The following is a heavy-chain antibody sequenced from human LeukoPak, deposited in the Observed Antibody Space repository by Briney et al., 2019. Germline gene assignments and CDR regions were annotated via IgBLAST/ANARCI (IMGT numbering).Heavy chain of an antibody. CDR3: ARDSPEYTYNYGGAFKY. CDR2: IYTSGYT. CDR1: GGSINSGNYY. J-gene: IGHJ4*02. D-gene: IGHD3-16*01. Sequence: SETLSLTCTVSGGSINSGNYYWSWIRQPAGKGLDWMGRIYTSGYTDYNPSFKSRVTISLDASKNQFSLKLTSVTAADTAMYYCARDSPEYTYNYGGAFKYWGQGTLVTVSS. V-gene: IGHV4-61*02.